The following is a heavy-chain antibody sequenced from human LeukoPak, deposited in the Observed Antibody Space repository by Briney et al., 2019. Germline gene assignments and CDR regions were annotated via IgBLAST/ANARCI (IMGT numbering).Heavy chain of an antibody. D-gene: IGHD2-2*01. V-gene: IGHV3-64*01. CDR2: ISVGGDIT. J-gene: IGHJ4*02. CDR3: ARATGYCSRTSCYFDS. CDR1: GFTFIDYA. Sequence: GGSLRLSCAASGFTFIDYAIHWVRQAPGKGLEYVSAISVGGDITYFANSVKGRFSASRDNAKNTVHLQSGSVRAEDMAVYYCARATGYCSRTSCYFDSWGPGTLVTVSS.